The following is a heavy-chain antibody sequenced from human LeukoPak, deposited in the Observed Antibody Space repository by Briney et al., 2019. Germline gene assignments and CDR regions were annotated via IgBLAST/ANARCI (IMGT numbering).Heavy chain of an antibody. CDR1: GGSISSGGYS. V-gene: IGHV4-30-2*01. J-gene: IGHJ5*02. Sequence: SETLSLTCAVSGGSISSGGYSWSWIRQPPGKGLEWIGYIYHSGSTYYNPSLKSRVTISVDRSKNQFSLKLSSVTAADTAVYYCARSLITMVPTGWFDPWGQGTLVTVSS. CDR2: IYHSGST. CDR3: ARSLITMVPTGWFDP. D-gene: IGHD3-10*01.